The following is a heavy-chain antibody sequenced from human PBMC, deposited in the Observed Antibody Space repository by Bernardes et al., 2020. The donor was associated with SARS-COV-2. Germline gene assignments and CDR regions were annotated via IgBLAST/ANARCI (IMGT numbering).Heavy chain of an antibody. V-gene: IGHV3-30*18. CDR1: GFTFSSYG. CDR3: AKIPHPMTTVTPFLDD. D-gene: IGHD4-17*01. J-gene: IGHJ4*02. Sequence: GGSLRLSCAASGFTFSSYGMNWVRQAPGEGLEWVAVISYDGTNKYYGDSVKGRFTISRDNSKNTVYLQMNSLRAEDTALYYCAKIPHPMTTVTPFLDDWGQGTLVAVSS. CDR2: ISYDGTNK.